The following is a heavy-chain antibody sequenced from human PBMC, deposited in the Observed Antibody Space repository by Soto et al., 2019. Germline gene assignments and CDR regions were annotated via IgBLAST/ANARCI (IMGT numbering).Heavy chain of an antibody. CDR1: GCSFTSYW. Sequence: PGESLKISCKGSGCSFTSYWIGWVRQMPGKGLEWMGIIYPGDSDTRYSPSFQGQVTMTRDTSISTAYMELSRLRSDDTAVYYCAREPPYDSSGLWYYGMDVWGQGTTVTVSS. V-gene: IGHV5-51*01. D-gene: IGHD3-22*01. CDR2: IYPGDSDT. J-gene: IGHJ6*02. CDR3: AREPPYDSSGLWYYGMDV.